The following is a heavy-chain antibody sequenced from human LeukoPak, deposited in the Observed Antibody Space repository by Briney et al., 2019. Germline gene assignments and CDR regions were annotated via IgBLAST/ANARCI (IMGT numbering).Heavy chain of an antibody. Sequence: PSETLSLTCTVSGGSISSYYWSWIRQPPGKGLEWIGYIYYSGSTNYNPSLKSRVTISVDTSKNQFSLKLNSVTAADTAVYYCARWNYYDSSGYYRYWYFDLWGRGTLVTVSP. CDR3: ARWNYYDSSGYYRYWYFDL. J-gene: IGHJ2*01. D-gene: IGHD3-22*01. CDR2: IYYSGST. CDR1: GGSISSYY. V-gene: IGHV4-59*01.